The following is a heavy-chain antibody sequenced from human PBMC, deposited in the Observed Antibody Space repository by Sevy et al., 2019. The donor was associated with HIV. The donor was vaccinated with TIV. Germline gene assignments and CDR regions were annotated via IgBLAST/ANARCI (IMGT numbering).Heavy chain of an antibody. D-gene: IGHD3-10*01. CDR1: GGTFSSYA. CDR2: IIPIFGTA. J-gene: IGHJ6*02. V-gene: IGHV1-69*13. CDR3: GGGGYGSGSYYRMDV. Sequence: ASVKVSCKASGGTFSSYAISWVRQAPGQGLEWMGGIIPIFGTANYAQKFQGRVTITADESTSTAYMELSSLRSEDTAVYYCGGGGYGSGSYYRMDVWGQGTTVTVSS.